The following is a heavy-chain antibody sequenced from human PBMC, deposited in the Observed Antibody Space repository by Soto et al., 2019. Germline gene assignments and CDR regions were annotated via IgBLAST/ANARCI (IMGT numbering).Heavy chain of an antibody. CDR1: GGSFSGYY. CDR3: ARLWYYDFCSGYYTSYGMDV. V-gene: IGHV4-34*01. Sequence: QVQLQQWGAGLLKPSETLSLTCAVYGGSFSGYYWSWIRQPPGKGLEWIGEINHSGSTNYNPSLKSRFTISVDTSKNQFSLRLSAVTAADTAVYYCARLWYYDFCSGYYTSYGMDVWGQGTTVTVSS. CDR2: INHSGST. D-gene: IGHD3-3*01. J-gene: IGHJ6*02.